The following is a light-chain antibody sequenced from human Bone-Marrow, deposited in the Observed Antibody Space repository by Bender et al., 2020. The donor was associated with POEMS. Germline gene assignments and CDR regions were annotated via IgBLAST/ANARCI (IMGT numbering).Light chain of an antibody. CDR1: SSDIGAYNY. CDR2: GVS. Sequence: QSALAQPASVSGSPGQSITISCTGTSSDIGAYNYISWYQQYAGKTPRLIIHGVSNRPSGVSNRFSGSKSGNTASLTISGLQAEDEADYYCTSYAGSSTLIIGGGTKVTVL. J-gene: IGLJ2*01. CDR3: TSYAGSSTLI. V-gene: IGLV2-14*01.